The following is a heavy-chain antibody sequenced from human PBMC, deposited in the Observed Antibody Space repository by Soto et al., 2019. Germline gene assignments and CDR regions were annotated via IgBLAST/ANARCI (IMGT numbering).Heavy chain of an antibody. Sequence: GGSLRLSCAASEFTFNTYALHWVRQAPGKGLEWVAVISYDGSKKFYADSVKGRFTISRDNSKNTPYLQMNSLRAEDTAVYHCARDGLHAVTATIPGEWLDSCGQGPRVTVSS. V-gene: IGHV3-30-3*01. CDR3: ARDGLHAVTATIPGEWLDS. CDR1: EFTFNTYA. CDR2: ISYDGSKK. D-gene: IGHD2-21*02. J-gene: IGHJ5*01.